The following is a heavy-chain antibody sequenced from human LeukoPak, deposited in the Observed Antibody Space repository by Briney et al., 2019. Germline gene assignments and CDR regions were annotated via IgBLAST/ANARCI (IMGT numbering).Heavy chain of an antibody. J-gene: IGHJ4*02. CDR2: IIPIFGTA. D-gene: IGHD5/OR15-5a*01. CDR1: GGTFSSYA. CDR3: ATEVSVVSKYFDN. Sequence: SVKVSCKSSGGTFSSYAISWVRQAPGQGLEWMGGIIPIFGTAIYAQKFQGRVTMTEDTSTDTAYMELSSLRSEDTAVYYCATEVSVVSKYFDNWGQGTLVTVPS. V-gene: IGHV1-69*06.